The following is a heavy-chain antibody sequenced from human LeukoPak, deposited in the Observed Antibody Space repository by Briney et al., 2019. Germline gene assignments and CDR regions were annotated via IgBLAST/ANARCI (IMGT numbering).Heavy chain of an antibody. CDR3: ARDRDDGGFDY. V-gene: IGHV3-7*01. D-gene: IGHD4-23*01. CDR2: IKQDGRVK. Sequence: GGSLRLSCVASGSTFPNYWMSWVRQAPEKGLEWVANIKQDGRVKQYVDSMKGRFTISRDNAKNPLYLQMNSLRAEDTAVYHCARDRDDGGFDYWGQGILVTVSS. J-gene: IGHJ4*02. CDR1: GSTFPNYW.